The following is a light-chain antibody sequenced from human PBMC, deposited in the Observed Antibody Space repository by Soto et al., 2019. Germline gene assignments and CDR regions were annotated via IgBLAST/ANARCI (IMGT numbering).Light chain of an antibody. CDR1: QSISSY. CDR3: QQYNSYST. CDR2: DAS. V-gene: IGKV1-5*01. J-gene: IGKJ1*01. Sequence: DIQVTQSPSSLSASVGDRVTITCRASQSISSYLNWYQQKPGKAPVLLIYDASTLQGGVPSRFSGTGSGTEFTLTISSLQPEDFATYYCQQYNSYSTFGQGTKVDIK.